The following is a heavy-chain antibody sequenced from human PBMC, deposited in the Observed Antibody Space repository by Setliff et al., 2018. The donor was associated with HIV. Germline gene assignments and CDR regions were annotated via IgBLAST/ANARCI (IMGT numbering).Heavy chain of an antibody. Sequence: PGGSLRLSCATSGFTFSSYAMSWVRQAPGKGLEWVSAISGSGDSTYYADSVKGRFTISRDNSKNTLYLQMNSLRADDTAVYYCAKDPSDSSSWYYFHYWGQGALVT. V-gene: IGHV3-23*01. CDR1: GFTFSSYA. D-gene: IGHD6-13*01. CDR2: ISGSGDST. J-gene: IGHJ4*02. CDR3: AKDPSDSSSWYYFHY.